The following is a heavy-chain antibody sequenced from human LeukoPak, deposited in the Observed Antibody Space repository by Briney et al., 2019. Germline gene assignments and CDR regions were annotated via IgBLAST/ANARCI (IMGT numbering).Heavy chain of an antibody. CDR1: GFTFSSYG. CDR2: ISYDGSNK. Sequence: GGSLRLSCAASGFTFSSYGMHWVRQAPGKGLEWVAVISYDGSNKYYADSVKGRFTISRDNSKNTLYLQMNSLRAEDTAVYYCAKVKVLVGATKGYYFDYWGQGTLVTVSS. J-gene: IGHJ4*02. V-gene: IGHV3-30*18. CDR3: AKVKVLVGATKGYYFDY. D-gene: IGHD1-26*01.